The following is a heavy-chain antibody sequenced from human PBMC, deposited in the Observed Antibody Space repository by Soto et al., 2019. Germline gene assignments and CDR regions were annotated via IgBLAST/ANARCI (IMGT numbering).Heavy chain of an antibody. V-gene: IGHV4-34*01. J-gene: IGHJ6*03. CDR3: ARGTAGDIVVVPAATGSYYYYMDV. D-gene: IGHD2-2*01. CDR2: INHSGST. CDR1: GGSFSGYY. Sequence: SETLSLTCAVYGGSFSGYYWSWIRQPPGKGLEWIGEINHSGSTNYNPSLKSRVTISVDTSKNQFSLKLSSVTAADTAVYYCARGTAGDIVVVPAATGSYYYYMDVWGKGTTVPVSS.